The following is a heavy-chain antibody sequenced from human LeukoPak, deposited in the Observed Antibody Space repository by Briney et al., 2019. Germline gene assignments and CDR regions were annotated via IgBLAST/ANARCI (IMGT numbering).Heavy chain of an antibody. D-gene: IGHD3-10*01. CDR3: ARFVRPYYGSGSYQLEL. Sequence: ASVKVSCKASGYTFASYGISWVRQAPGQGLEWMGWISAYNGNTNYAQKLQGRVTMTTDTSTSTAYMELRSLRSDDTAVYYCARFVRPYYGSGSYQLELWGQGTLVTVSS. CDR1: GYTFASYG. J-gene: IGHJ4*02. CDR2: ISAYNGNT. V-gene: IGHV1-18*01.